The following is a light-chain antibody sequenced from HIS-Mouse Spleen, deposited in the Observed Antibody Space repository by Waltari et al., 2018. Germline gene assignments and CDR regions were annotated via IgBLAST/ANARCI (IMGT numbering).Light chain of an antibody. CDR3: QQRSNWLT. J-gene: IGKJ4*01. Sequence: EIVLTQSPATLSLSPGERATLPCRASQSVSSNLAWYQQKPGQAPRLLIYDASNRATGIPARFSGSGSGTDFTHTISSLEPEDFAVYYCQQRSNWLTFGGGTKVEIK. CDR2: DAS. CDR1: QSVSSN. V-gene: IGKV3-11*01.